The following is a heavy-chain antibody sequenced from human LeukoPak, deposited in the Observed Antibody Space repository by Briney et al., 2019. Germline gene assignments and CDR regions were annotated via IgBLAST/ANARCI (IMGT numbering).Heavy chain of an antibody. V-gene: IGHV1-46*01. CDR1: GYTFTSYY. CDR2: INPSGGST. Sequence: ASVKVSCKASGYTFTSYYMHWVRQAPGQGLEWMGIINPSGGSTSYAQKFQGRVTMTRDTSTSTVYMELSSLRSEDTAVYYCARDQRDIAVAGTLYYFDYWGQGTLVTVSS. J-gene: IGHJ4*02. CDR3: ARDQRDIAVAGTLYYFDY. D-gene: IGHD6-19*01.